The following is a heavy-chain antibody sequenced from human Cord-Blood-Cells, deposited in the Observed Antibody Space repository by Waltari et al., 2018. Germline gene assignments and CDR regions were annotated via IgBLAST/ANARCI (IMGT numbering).Heavy chain of an antibody. D-gene: IGHD3-10*01. CDR2: ISYDGSNK. CDR1: GFTFSSYG. V-gene: IGHV3-30*03. Sequence: QVQLVESGGGVVQPGRSLRLSWAASGFTFSSYGMHWVRKAPGKGLEWVAVISYDGSNKYYADSVKGRFTISRDNSKNTLYLQMNSLRAEDTAVYYCASQLAVQGVSGFDYWGQGTLVTVSS. J-gene: IGHJ4*02. CDR3: ASQLAVQGVSGFDY.